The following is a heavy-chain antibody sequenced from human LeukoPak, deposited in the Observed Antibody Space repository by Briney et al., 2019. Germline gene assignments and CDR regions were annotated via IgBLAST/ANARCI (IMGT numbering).Heavy chain of an antibody. J-gene: IGHJ4*02. CDR3: ARHRDTDYLDY. Sequence: SETLSLTCTVSGGSISSYYWSWIRQPPGKGLEWIGYIYYSGSTNYNPSLKSRVTISVDTSKNQFSLKLSSVTAADTAVYYRARHRDTDYLDYWGQGTLVTVSS. CDR1: GGSISSYY. CDR2: IYYSGST. V-gene: IGHV4-59*08.